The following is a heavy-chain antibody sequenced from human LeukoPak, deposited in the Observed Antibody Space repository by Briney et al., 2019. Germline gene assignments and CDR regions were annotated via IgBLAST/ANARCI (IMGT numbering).Heavy chain of an antibody. Sequence: GGSLRLSCAAPGFSFSSYWMHWVCEAPGKGLVWVSRSNNDGSSTSYADCVKGRFTISRDNAKNTLYLQMNSLRAEDTAVYYCARISLIGSNGMDVWGQGTTVTVSS. D-gene: IGHD2/OR15-2a*01. CDR3: ARISLIGSNGMDV. CDR1: GFSFSSYW. J-gene: IGHJ6*02. CDR2: SNNDGSST. V-gene: IGHV3-74*01.